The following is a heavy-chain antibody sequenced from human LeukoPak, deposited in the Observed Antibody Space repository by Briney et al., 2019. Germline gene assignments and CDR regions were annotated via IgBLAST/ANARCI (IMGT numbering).Heavy chain of an antibody. CDR2: ISRTSSYI. J-gene: IGHJ2*01. D-gene: IGHD6-19*01. CDR3: ARTSSGWAPPQPAWYFDL. CDR1: GFTFSSYT. V-gene: IGHV3-21*01. Sequence: GGSLRLSCAASGFTFSSYTMNWVRQAPGKGQEWVSYISRTSSYINYADSVKGRFTISRDNAKNSLYLQMNSLRAEDTAVYYCARTSSGWAPPQPAWYFDLWGRGTLVTVSS.